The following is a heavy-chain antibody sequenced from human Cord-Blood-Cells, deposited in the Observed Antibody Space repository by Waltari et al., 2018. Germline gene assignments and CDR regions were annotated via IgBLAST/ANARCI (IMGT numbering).Heavy chain of an antibody. J-gene: IGHJ5*02. CDR2: ISGSGGST. CDR1: GFTFSSYA. Sequence: EVQLLESGGGLVQPGGSLRLSCAASGFTFSSYAMSWVRQAPGKGLGGVSAISGSGGSTYYADSVKGRFTISRDNSKNTLYLQMNSLRAEDTAVYYCAKGLYSNYNWFDPWGQGTLVTVSS. D-gene: IGHD4-4*01. CDR3: AKGLYSNYNWFDP. V-gene: IGHV3-23*01.